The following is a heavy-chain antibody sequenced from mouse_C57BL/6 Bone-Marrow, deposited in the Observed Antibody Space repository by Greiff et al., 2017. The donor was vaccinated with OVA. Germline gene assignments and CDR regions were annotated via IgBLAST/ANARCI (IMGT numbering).Heavy chain of an antibody. D-gene: IGHD2-4*01. J-gene: IGHJ1*03. CDR3: ARGDYDYGVGHV. Sequence: VKLMESGAELVRPGTSVKVSCKASGYAFTNYLIEWVKQRPGQGLEWIGVINPGSGGTNYNEKFKGKAPLTADESSSTAYMQLSSLASEDSAVDFCARGDYDYGVGHVWGTGTTVTVSS. CDR2: INPGSGGT. CDR1: GYAFTNYL. V-gene: IGHV1-54*01.